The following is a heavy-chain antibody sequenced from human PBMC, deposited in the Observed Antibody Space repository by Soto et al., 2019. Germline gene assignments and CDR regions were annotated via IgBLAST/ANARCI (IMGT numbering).Heavy chain of an antibody. CDR1: GFTFSSYA. D-gene: IGHD6-6*01. J-gene: IGHJ4*02. Sequence: GGSLRLSCAASGFTFSSYAMHWVRQAPGKGLEWVAVIAYDGSNKYYGDSVKGRFTISRDNSKNTLYLQMNSLRPEDTAVYYCARDHGQLADKYCDYWGQGTLVTVSS. V-gene: IGHV3-30-3*01. CDR3: ARDHGQLADKYCDY. CDR2: IAYDGSNK.